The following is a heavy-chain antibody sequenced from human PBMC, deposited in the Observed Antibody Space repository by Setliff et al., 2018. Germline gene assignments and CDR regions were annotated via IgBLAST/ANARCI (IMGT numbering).Heavy chain of an antibody. Sequence: PSETLSLTCTVSGDSISSRTHYWSWIRQPAGKGLEWIGQVYTSWSTNYNPSLKSRVTISLDTSKNQFSLSLSSLTAADTAVYYCARVSGFQYMDVWGKGTTVTVSS. V-gene: IGHV4-61*09. CDR3: ARVSGFQYMDV. CDR1: GDSISSRTHY. CDR2: VYTSWST. J-gene: IGHJ6*03. D-gene: IGHD3-3*01.